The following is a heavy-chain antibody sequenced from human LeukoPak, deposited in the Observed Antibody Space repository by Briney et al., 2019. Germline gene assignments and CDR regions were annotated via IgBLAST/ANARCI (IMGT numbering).Heavy chain of an antibody. D-gene: IGHD2-15*01. Sequence: ASEKVSCKASGYTFTGYYMHWVRQAPGQGLEWMGWINPNSGGTNYAQKFQGRVTMTRDTSISTAYMELSRLRSDDTAVYYCARSKVVVAAKVFDYWGQGTLVTVSS. J-gene: IGHJ4*02. CDR3: ARSKVVVAAKVFDY. V-gene: IGHV1-2*02. CDR1: GYTFTGYY. CDR2: INPNSGGT.